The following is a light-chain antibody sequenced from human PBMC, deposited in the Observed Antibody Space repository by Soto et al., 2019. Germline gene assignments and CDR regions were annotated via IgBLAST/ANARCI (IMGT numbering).Light chain of an antibody. V-gene: IGLV2-23*01. CDR1: SSDVGSYNL. CDR3: CSYAGSNTYV. J-gene: IGLJ1*01. Sequence: QSALTQAASVSGSPGQSITISCTGSSSDVGSYNLVSWYQQYPGKAPKVMIYEGTKRPSGVSNRFSGSKSGNTATLTISGLRAEDEADYYCCSYAGSNTYVFGTGTKVTVL. CDR2: EGT.